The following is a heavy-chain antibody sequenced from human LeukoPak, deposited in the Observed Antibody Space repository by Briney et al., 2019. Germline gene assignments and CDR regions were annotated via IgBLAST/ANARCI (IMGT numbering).Heavy chain of an antibody. D-gene: IGHD3-22*01. J-gene: IGHJ4*02. CDR2: INPNSGGT. Sequence: ASVKVSCKASGYTFTGYYMHWVRQAPGQGLEWMGWINPNSGGTNYAQKFQGRVTTTRDTSISTAYMELSRLRSDDTAVYYCARGAYYDSSGSDYWGQGTLVTVSS. CDR3: ARGAYYDSSGSDY. V-gene: IGHV1-2*02. CDR1: GYTFTGYY.